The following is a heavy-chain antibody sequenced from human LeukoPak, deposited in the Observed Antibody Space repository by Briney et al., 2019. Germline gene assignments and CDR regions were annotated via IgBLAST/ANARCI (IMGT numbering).Heavy chain of an antibody. V-gene: IGHV4-59*01. D-gene: IGHD3/OR15-3a*01. CDR2: IYYSGST. CDR3: ARDGDWNYFDY. CDR1: GDSISSYY. Sequence: SETLSLTCTASGDSISSYYWSWIRQPPGRGLGWIGYIYYSGSTNYNPSLKSRVTISVDTSKNQFSLKLSSVTAADTAVYYCARDGDWNYFDYWGQGTLVTVSS. J-gene: IGHJ4*02.